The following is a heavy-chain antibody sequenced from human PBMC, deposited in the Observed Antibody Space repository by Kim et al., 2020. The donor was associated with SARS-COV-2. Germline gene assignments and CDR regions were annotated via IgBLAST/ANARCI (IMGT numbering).Heavy chain of an antibody. CDR1: GGSISSSSYY. V-gene: IGHV4-39*07. CDR2: IYYSGST. J-gene: IGHJ4*02. D-gene: IGHD6-19*01. Sequence: SETLSLTCTVSGGSISSSSYYWGWIRQPPGKGLEWIGSIYYSGSTYYNPSLKSRVTISVDTSKNQFSLKLSSVTAADTAVYYCAGFSSISRAVAGSGLGGWGQGTLVTVSS. CDR3: AGFSSISRAVAGSGLGG.